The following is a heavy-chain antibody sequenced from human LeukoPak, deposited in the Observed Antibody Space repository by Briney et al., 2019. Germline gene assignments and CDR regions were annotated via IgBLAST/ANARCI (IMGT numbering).Heavy chain of an antibody. V-gene: IGHV1-69*05. Sequence: SVKVSCKASGGTFSSYAISWVRQAPGQGLEWMGGIIPIFGTANYAQKFQGRVTITTDESTSTAYMELNSLRADDTAVYYCANDFDHWGQGTLVTVSS. D-gene: IGHD3-3*01. CDR1: GGTFSSYA. CDR2: IIPIFGTA. CDR3: ANDFDH. J-gene: IGHJ4*02.